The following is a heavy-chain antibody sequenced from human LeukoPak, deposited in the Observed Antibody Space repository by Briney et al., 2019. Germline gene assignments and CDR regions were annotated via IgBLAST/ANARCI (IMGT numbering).Heavy chain of an antibody. V-gene: IGHV3-30-3*01. CDR2: ISYDGSNK. D-gene: IGHD3-10*01. CDR1: GFIFSSYW. J-gene: IGHJ4*02. CDR3: AREKDGSGSYYLDY. Sequence: HPGGSLRLSCAASGFIFSSYWISWVRQAPGKGLEWVAVISYDGSNKYYADSVKGRFTISRDNSKNTLYLQMNSLRAEDTAVYYCAREKDGSGSYYLDYWGQGTLVTVSS.